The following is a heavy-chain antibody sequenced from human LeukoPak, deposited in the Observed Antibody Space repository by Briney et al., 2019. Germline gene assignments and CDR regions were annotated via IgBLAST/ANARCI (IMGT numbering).Heavy chain of an antibody. J-gene: IGHJ4*02. CDR2: IKQDGSEK. CDR1: GFTFSSYW. Sequence: GGSLRLSCAASGFTFSSYWMSWVRQAPGKGLEWVANIKQDGSEKYYVDSVKGRFTISRDNAKNSLYLQMNSLRAEDTAVYYCARDRYYDILTGLDYWGQGTLVTVSS. CDR3: ARDRYYDILTGLDY. D-gene: IGHD3-9*01. V-gene: IGHV3-7*01.